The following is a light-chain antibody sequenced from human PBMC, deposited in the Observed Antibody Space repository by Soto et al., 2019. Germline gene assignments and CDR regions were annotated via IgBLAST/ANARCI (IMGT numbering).Light chain of an antibody. CDR2: DAS. Sequence: EIVLTQSPATLSLSPGERATFSCRASQSVSSDLVWYQQKPGQAPRLLIYDASNRATGIPARFSGSGSGTDFTLNISSLEPEDFAVYYCQQRSNWPPLTFGGGTKVEIK. CDR1: QSVSSD. V-gene: IGKV3-11*01. CDR3: QQRSNWPPLT. J-gene: IGKJ4*01.